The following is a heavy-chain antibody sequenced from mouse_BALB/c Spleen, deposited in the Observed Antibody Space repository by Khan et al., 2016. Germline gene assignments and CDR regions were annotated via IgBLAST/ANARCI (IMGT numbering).Heavy chain of an antibody. V-gene: IGHV1S53*02. J-gene: IGHJ4*01. Sequence: QVQLQQSDAELVKPGASVKISCKASGYTFTDHAIHWVKQKPEQGLEWLGYISPGHGDITYNEKFKGKATLSADKSSRTAYMQLNSLTSEDSAVSVCKRSYGNYYYAKDYWGQGTSVTVSS. CDR2: ISPGHGDI. D-gene: IGHD2-1*01. CDR3: KRSYGNYYYAKDY. CDR1: GYTFTDHA.